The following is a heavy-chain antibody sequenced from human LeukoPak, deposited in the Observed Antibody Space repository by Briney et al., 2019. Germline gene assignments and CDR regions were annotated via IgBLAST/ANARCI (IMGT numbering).Heavy chain of an antibody. CDR3: ARSGITMVRGVIHPTIFDY. CDR1: GGTFNSYA. D-gene: IGHD3-10*01. J-gene: IGHJ4*02. V-gene: IGHV1-69*13. CDR2: IIPIFGTA. Sequence: ASVNVSCKASGGTFNSYAISWVRQAPGQGLEWMGGIIPIFGTANYAQKFQGRVTITADESTSTAYMELSSLRSEDTAVYYCARSGITMVRGVIHPTIFDYWGQGTLVTVSS.